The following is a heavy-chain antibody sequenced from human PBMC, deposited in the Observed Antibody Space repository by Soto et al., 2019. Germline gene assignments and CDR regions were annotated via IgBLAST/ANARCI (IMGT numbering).Heavy chain of an antibody. J-gene: IGHJ4*02. V-gene: IGHV3-64D*06. CDR2: ISSNGGST. D-gene: IGHD2-2*01. Sequence: GGSLRLSCSASGFTFSSYAMHWVRQAPGKGLEYVSAISSNGGSTYYADSVKGRLTISRDNSKNTLYLQMSSLRAEDTAVYYCVKDRYVPRNYFDYWGQGTLVTVSS. CDR3: VKDRYVPRNYFDY. CDR1: GFTFSSYA.